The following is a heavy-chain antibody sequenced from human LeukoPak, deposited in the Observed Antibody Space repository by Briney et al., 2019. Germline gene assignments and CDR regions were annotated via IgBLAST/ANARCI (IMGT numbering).Heavy chain of an antibody. J-gene: IGHJ4*02. CDR1: GGSISSYY. CDR2: IYYSGST. CDR3: ARRFLRSFDY. V-gene: IGHV4-59*08. Sequence: SETLSLTCTVSGGSISSYYWSWIRQPPGKGLEWIGYIYYSGSTNYNPSLKSRVTISVDTSKNQFSLKLSSVTAADTAVYYCARRFLRSFDYWGQGTLVTVSS. D-gene: IGHD3-3*01.